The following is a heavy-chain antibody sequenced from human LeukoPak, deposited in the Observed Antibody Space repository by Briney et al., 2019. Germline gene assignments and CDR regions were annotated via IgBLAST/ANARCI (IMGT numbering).Heavy chain of an antibody. CDR1: GFTSRSYE. CDR2: ISGSGNTI. D-gene: IGHD6-13*01. CDR3: ARGPIAPTGPPFDY. Sequence: GGSLRLSCAASGFTSRSYEMNWVRQAPGKGLEWVSYISGSGNTIYYADSVKGRFTISKDKAKDSLYLQINSLRAEDTAFYYCARGPIAPTGPPFDYWGQGTLVTVSS. J-gene: IGHJ4*02. V-gene: IGHV3-48*03.